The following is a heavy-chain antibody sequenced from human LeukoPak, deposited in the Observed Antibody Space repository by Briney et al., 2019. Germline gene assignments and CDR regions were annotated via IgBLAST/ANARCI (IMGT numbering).Heavy chain of an antibody. D-gene: IGHD6-19*01. CDR2: LSSGGDYT. CDR1: GFTFNNFA. Sequence: PGGSLRLSCAPPGFTFNNFAMGWARQAPGGGLGGVSALSSGGDYTNSADSVKGRFTISRDNSRNTLYLQMNSLRAEDTAVYYCAKDRASGSGSYSYRGFDHWGQGTLVTVSS. CDR3: AKDRASGSGSYSYRGFDH. J-gene: IGHJ5*02. V-gene: IGHV3-23*01.